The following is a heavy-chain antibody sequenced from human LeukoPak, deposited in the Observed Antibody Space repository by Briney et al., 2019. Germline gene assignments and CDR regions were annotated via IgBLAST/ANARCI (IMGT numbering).Heavy chain of an antibody. V-gene: IGHV3-49*04. CDR2: LRSTVHGGPA. D-gene: IGHD3-3*01. J-gene: IGHJ4*02. Sequence: GGSLRLSCAASGFTFSSYSMNWVRQAPGQGLEWVGFLRSTVHGGPAEYAASVEGRFIISRDDSKSIAYLQMNSLKTEDTAVYYCTRAGGYDFWIDYWGQGTLVTVSS. CDR1: GFTFSSYS. CDR3: TRAGGYDFWIDY.